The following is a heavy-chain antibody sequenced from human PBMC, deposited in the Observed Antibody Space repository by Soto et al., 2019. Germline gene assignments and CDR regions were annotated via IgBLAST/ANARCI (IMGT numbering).Heavy chain of an antibody. J-gene: IGHJ4*02. D-gene: IGHD7-27*01. V-gene: IGHV5-51*01. Sequence: LGESLKISCKGSGYNFITYWIGWVRQMPGKGLEWMGIIYPADSDTRYSPSFQGQVTISADKSISTAYLQWSSLKASDTALYFCATLGGTGDPLDYWGQGTLVTVSS. CDR3: ATLGGTGDPLDY. CDR1: GYNFITYW. CDR2: IYPADSDT.